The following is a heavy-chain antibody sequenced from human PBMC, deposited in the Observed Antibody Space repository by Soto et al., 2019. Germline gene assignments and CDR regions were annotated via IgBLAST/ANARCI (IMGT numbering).Heavy chain of an antibody. D-gene: IGHD6-6*01. V-gene: IGHV3-23*01. CDR3: AKIEYSSSSLGSRWSYYYYYGMDV. CDR2: ISGSGGST. J-gene: IGHJ6*02. Sequence: GGSLRLSCAASGFTFSSYAMSWVRQAPGKGLEWVSAISGSGGSTYYADSVKGRFTISRDNSKNTLYLQMNSLRAEDTAVYSCAKIEYSSSSLGSRWSYYYYYGMDVWGQGTTVTVSS. CDR1: GFTFSSYA.